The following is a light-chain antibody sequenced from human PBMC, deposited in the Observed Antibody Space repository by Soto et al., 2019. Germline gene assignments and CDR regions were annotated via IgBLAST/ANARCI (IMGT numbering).Light chain of an antibody. CDR2: GTS. CDR3: QQYASSRT. CDR1: QSVSSN. J-gene: IGKJ1*01. Sequence: EIVMTQSPGTLSVSPGERATLSCRASQSVSSNLAWYQQKPGQAPRLLIYGTSFRATGIPERFSGSGSGTDFTLTISGLEPEDFAVYYCQQYASSRTFGQGTKVDIK. V-gene: IGKV3-20*01.